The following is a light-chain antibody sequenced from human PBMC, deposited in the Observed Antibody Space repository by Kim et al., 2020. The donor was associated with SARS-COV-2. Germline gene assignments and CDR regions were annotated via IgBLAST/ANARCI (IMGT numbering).Light chain of an antibody. CDR3: QQYSTYPYT. CDR2: VAS. V-gene: IGKV1D-16*01. CDR1: QGIDNW. J-gene: IGKJ2*01. Sequence: DIQMTQSPSSLSASVGDRVTITCRASQGIDNWLAWYQQKPQKAPKCPIYVASILQSGVPSRFSGSRSGTEFTLTISSLQPEDFATYHCQQYSTYPYTFGQGTKLEIK.